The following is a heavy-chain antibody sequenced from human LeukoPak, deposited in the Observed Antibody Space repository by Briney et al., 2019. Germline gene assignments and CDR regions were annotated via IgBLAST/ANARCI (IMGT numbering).Heavy chain of an antibody. J-gene: IGHJ5*02. CDR2: IYYSGST. Sequence: PSETLSLTCTVSGGSISSSSYYWGWIRQPPGKGLEWIGSIYYSGSTYYNPSLKSRVTISVDTSKNQLSLKLSSVTAADTAVYYCARGLGVVNNWFDPWGQGTLVTVSS. D-gene: IGHD2-2*01. CDR3: ARGLGVVNNWFDP. V-gene: IGHV4-39*01. CDR1: GGSISSSSYY.